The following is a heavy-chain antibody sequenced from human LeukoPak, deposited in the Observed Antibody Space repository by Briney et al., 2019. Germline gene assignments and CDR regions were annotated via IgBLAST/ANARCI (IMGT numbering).Heavy chain of an antibody. D-gene: IGHD7-27*01. CDR3: ARSGPTGAYYFDY. J-gene: IGHJ4*02. Sequence: SETLSLTCAVYGGSFSGYYWSWIRQPPGKGLEWIGEINHSGSTNYNPSLKSRVTISVDTSKNQFSLKLSSVTAADTAVYYCARSGPTGAYYFDYWGQGTLVTVSS. V-gene: IGHV4-34*01. CDR2: INHSGST. CDR1: GGSFSGYY.